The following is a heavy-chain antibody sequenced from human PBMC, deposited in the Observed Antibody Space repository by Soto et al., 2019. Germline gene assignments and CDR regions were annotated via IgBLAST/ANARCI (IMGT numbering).Heavy chain of an antibody. D-gene: IGHD2-2*01. CDR1: GGTFSSYT. CDR3: AGYCSSTSCYGGHDAFDI. J-gene: IGHJ3*02. V-gene: IGHV1-69*02. CDR2: IIPILGIA. Sequence: ASVKVSCKTSGGTFSSYTISWVRQAPGQGLEWMGRIIPILGIANYAQKFLGRVTITADKSTCTAYMELSSMRSEDTAVYYCAGYCSSTSCYGGHDAFDIWGQGTMVTVSS.